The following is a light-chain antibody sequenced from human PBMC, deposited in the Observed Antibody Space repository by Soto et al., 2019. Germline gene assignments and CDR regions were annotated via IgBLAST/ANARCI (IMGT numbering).Light chain of an antibody. Sequence: SYELTQPPSVSVAPGQTARITCEGDNLGTRSVHWYQQKPGQAPVLVVYDDSARPSKIPERFSGSNSGSTATLTISRVEAEDEADYYCQVWDGSSAHYVFGSGTKLTVL. CDR3: QVWDGSSAHYV. CDR1: NLGTRS. V-gene: IGLV3-21*02. J-gene: IGLJ1*01. CDR2: DDS.